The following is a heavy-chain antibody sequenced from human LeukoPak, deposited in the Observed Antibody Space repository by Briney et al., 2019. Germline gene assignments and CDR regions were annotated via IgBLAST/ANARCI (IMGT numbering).Heavy chain of an antibody. V-gene: IGHV1-46*01. D-gene: IGHD4-17*01. CDR2: INPSGGST. J-gene: IGHJ4*02. CDR1: GYTFTSYY. Sequence: ASVKVSCKASGYTFTSYYMHWVRQAPGQGLEWMGIINPSGGSTSYAQKFQGRVTMTTDTSTSTAYMELRSLRSDDTAVYYCARGGDYGDYPDYWGQGTLVTVSS. CDR3: ARGGDYGDYPDY.